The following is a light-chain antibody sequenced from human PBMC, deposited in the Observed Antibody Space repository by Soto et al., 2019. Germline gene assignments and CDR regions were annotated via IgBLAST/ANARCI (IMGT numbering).Light chain of an antibody. CDR1: SSDVGGYNY. CDR2: EVS. J-gene: IGLJ2*01. CDR3: RSYTTTNSVV. Sequence: QSALTQPASVSGSPGQSITISCTGTSSDVGGYNYVSWYQQHPGKAPKLMIYEVSNRPSGVSNRFSGSKSGNTASLTISGLQAEDEADYYCRSYTTTNSVVFGGGTKLTVL. V-gene: IGLV2-14*01.